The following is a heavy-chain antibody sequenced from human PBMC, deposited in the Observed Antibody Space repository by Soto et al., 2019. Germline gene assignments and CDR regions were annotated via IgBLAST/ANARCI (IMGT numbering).Heavy chain of an antibody. D-gene: IGHD2-15*01. V-gene: IGHV3-30-3*01. CDR3: AGERVEYGDYAFYGMDV. CDR2: IAYDGTNK. J-gene: IGHJ6*02. Sequence: GGSLRLSCAASGFSFSSYAMHWVRQAPGKGLEWVAVIAYDGTNKYYADSVKGRFTISRDNSKTLYLQLTSVRGEDTAVYYCAGERVEYGDYAFYGMDVWGQGTTVTVSS. CDR1: GFSFSSYA.